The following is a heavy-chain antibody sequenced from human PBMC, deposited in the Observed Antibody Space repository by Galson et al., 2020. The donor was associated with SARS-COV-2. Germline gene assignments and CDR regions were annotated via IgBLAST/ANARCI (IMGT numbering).Heavy chain of an antibody. D-gene: IGHD1-26*01. V-gene: IGHV5-51*01. Sequence: KIGESLKISCKGSGYSFTSYWIGWVRQMPGKGLEWMGNIYPGDYDTRYSPSFQGQVTITADKSISTAYLQWSSLKASDTAMYYCARTKFQKVGATPFDYWGQGALVTVSS. CDR2: IYPGDYDT. CDR1: GYSFTSYW. CDR3: ARTKFQKVGATPFDY. J-gene: IGHJ4*02.